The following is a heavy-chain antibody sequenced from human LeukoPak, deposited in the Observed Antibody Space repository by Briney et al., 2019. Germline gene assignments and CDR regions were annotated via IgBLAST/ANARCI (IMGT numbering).Heavy chain of an antibody. V-gene: IGHV4-59*01. CDR3: ARDEVEYCSGGSCYGWFDP. J-gene: IGHJ5*02. CDR2: IYYSGST. CDR1: GGSISSYY. Sequence: SETLSLTCTVSGGSISSYYRSWIRQPPGKGLEWIGYIYYSGSTNYNPSLKSRVTISVDTSKNQFSLKLSSVTAADTAVYYCARDEVEYCSGGSCYGWFDPWGQGTLVTVSS. D-gene: IGHD2-15*01.